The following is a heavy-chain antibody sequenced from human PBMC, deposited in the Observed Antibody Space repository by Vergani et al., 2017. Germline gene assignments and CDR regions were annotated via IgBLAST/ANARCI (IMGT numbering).Heavy chain of an antibody. Sequence: QVQLQESGPGLVKSSETLSLTCSVSFDSIRNLYCNWIRQPPGKGLEWIGSIHYSENTNYNPSLKTRVTISVDTSKNQFSLTLTSVTAADTAVYYCARHNLYGDSQTGLDYWGLGTLVIVSS. V-gene: IGHV4-59*11. J-gene: IGHJ4*02. CDR1: FDSIRNLY. D-gene: IGHD4-17*01. CDR2: IHYSENT. CDR3: ARHNLYGDSQTGLDY.